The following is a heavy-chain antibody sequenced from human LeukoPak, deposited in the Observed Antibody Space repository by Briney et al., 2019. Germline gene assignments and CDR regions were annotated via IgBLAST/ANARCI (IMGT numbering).Heavy chain of an antibody. V-gene: IGHV3-30*04. J-gene: IGHJ3*02. CDR3: AREIGTGYHFDI. Sequence: GGSLRLSCAASGFTFSSYAMHWVRQAPGKGLEWVAVISYDGSNKYYADSVKGRFTISRDNSKNTLYLHMNSLRAEDTAVYYCAREIGTGYHFDIWGQGTMVTVSS. CDR2: ISYDGSNK. D-gene: IGHD2-8*02. CDR1: GFTFSSYA.